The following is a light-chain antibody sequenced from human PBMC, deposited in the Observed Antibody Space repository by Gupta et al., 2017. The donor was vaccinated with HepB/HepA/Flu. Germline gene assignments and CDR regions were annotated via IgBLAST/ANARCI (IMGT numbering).Light chain of an antibody. V-gene: IGLV1-47*01. CDR1: SSNIGSHS. CDR2: RSD. J-gene: IGLJ2*01. Sequence: QSVLTQPPSASGTPGQRVTISCSGSSSNIGSHSVYWYQQLPGTAPKVLIYRSDQRPSGVPDRFSGSKSGTSASLAISGLRAEDEADYYCAVWDDSLSGRVFGGGTKLTVL. CDR3: AVWDDSLSGRV.